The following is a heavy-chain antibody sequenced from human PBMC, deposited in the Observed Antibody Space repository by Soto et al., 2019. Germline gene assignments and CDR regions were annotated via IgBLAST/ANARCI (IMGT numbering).Heavy chain of an antibody. CDR2: ISDDGRKE. Sequence: GGSLRLSCAASGFYFSGYSMHWVRQAPGKGLEWVAIISDDGRKEYYANSVKGRFTISRDNSKKTLYLQMSNLRTEDTAIYTCARGSYNWNDFPFDHWGQGTLVTVSS. CDR3: ARGSYNWNDFPFDH. J-gene: IGHJ4*02. CDR1: GFYFSGYS. V-gene: IGHV3-30*04. D-gene: IGHD1-1*01.